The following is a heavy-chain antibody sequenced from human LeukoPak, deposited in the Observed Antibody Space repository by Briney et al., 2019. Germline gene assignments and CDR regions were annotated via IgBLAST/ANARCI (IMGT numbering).Heavy chain of an antibody. Sequence: SETLSLTCTVSGGSISSYYWSWIRQPPGKGLEWIGYIYYSGSTNYGPSLKSRLTISVDTSKNQFSLKLSSVTAADTAVYYCARTYGSSWLGYFDLWGRGTLVTVSS. CDR3: ARTYGSSWLGYFDL. J-gene: IGHJ2*01. V-gene: IGHV4-59*01. CDR1: GGSISSYY. D-gene: IGHD6-13*01. CDR2: IYYSGST.